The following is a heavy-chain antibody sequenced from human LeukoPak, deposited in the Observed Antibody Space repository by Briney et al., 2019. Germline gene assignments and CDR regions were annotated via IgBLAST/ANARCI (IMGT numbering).Heavy chain of an antibody. CDR2: IYPGDSDT. V-gene: IGHV5-51*01. Sequence: GESPKISCKGSGYSFTSYWIGWVRQMPGKGLEWMGIIYPGDSDTRYSPSFQGQVTISADKSISTAYLQWSSLKASDTAMYYCARTYYDFWSGYSQYWFDPWGQGTLVTVPS. CDR3: ARTYYDFWSGYSQYWFDP. D-gene: IGHD3-3*01. CDR1: GYSFTSYW. J-gene: IGHJ5*02.